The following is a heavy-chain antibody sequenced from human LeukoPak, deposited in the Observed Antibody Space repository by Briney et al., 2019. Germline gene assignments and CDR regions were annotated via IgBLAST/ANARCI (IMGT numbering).Heavy chain of an antibody. CDR3: ARGGIVVVPAALDI. CDR2: ISYDGSNK. Sequence: GRSLRLSCAASGFTFSSYGMHWVRQAPGKGLEWVAVISYDGSNKYYADSVKGRFTISRDHSKHTLYLQMNSLRAEDTAVYYCARGGIVVVPAALDIWGQGTMVTVSS. D-gene: IGHD2-2*01. J-gene: IGHJ3*02. V-gene: IGHV3-30*03. CDR1: GFTFSSYG.